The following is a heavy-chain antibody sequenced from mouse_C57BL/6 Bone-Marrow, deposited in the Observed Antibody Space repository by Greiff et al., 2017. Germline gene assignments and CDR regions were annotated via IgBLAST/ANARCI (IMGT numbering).Heavy chain of an antibody. CDR2: ISYSGST. CDR3: ARLGYFYAMDY. D-gene: IGHD2-3*01. J-gene: IGHJ4*01. Sequence: EVQLVESGPGLAKPSQTLSLTCSVTGYSIPSDYWNWIRKFPGNKLEYMGYISYSGSTYYNPSLKSRISITRDTSKNQYYLQLNSVTTEDTATYYCARLGYFYAMDYWGQGTSVTVSS. CDR1: GYSIPSDY. V-gene: IGHV3-8*01.